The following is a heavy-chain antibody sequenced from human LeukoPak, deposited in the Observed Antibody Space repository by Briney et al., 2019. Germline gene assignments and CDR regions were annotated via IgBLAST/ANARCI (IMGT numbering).Heavy chain of an antibody. CDR3: AREGVVTPGY. CDR1: GGTFSSYA. CDR2: INPNSGGT. V-gene: IGHV1-2*06. D-gene: IGHD4-23*01. J-gene: IGHJ4*02. Sequence: ASVKVSCKASGGTFSSYAISWVRQAPGQGLEWKGRINPNSGGTNYAQKFQGRVTMTRDTSISTAYMELSRLRSDDTAVYYCAREGVVTPGYWGQGTLVTVSS.